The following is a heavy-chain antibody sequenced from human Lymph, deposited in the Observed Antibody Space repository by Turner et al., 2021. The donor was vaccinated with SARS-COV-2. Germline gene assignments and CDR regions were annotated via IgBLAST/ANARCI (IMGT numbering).Heavy chain of an antibody. D-gene: IGHD1-26*01. J-gene: IGHJ4*02. CDR1: GFTFSYYW. CDR2: IKQDGSEK. Sequence: EVQLVESGGGLVQPGGSLRLSCAASGFTFSYYWMSWVRQAPGKGLDWGANIKQDGSEKYYVDSVKGRFTISRDNAKNSLFLQMNSLRAEDTAVYYCARMGSSSWYFDYWGQGTLVTVSS. V-gene: IGHV3-7*01. CDR3: ARMGSSSWYFDY.